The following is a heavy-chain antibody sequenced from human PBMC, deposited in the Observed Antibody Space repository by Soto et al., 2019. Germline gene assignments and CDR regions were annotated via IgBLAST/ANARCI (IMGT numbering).Heavy chain of an antibody. CDR2: ISSSGSTI. D-gene: IGHD3-3*01. CDR1: GFTFSDYY. Sequence: QVQLVESGGGLVKPGGSLRLSCAASGFTFSDYYMSWIRQAPGKGLEWVSYISSSGSTIYYADSVKGRFTISRDNAKNSLYLQMNSLRAEDTAVYCCVRVLDEYYDFWSGYYTPYYYYGMDVWGQGTTVTVSS. J-gene: IGHJ6*02. CDR3: VRVLDEYYDFWSGYYTPYYYYGMDV. V-gene: IGHV3-11*01.